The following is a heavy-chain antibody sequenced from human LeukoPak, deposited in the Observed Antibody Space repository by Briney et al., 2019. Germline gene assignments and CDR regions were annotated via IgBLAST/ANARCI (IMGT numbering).Heavy chain of an antibody. D-gene: IGHD2-2*01. Sequence: SVKVSCKASGGTFSSYAISWVRQAPGQGLGWMGGIIPIFGTANYAQKFQGRVTITTDESTSTAYMELSSLRSEDTAVYYCARAPDSTMYYFDYWGQGTLVTVSS. CDR3: ARAPDSTMYYFDY. J-gene: IGHJ4*02. CDR1: GGTFSSYA. V-gene: IGHV1-69*05. CDR2: IIPIFGTA.